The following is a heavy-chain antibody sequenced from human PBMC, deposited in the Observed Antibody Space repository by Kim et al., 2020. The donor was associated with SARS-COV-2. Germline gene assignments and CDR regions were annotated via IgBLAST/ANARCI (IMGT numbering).Heavy chain of an antibody. Sequence: YADSVKVRFNNSSDNAKNSLYLQMTSLRAEDTALYYCAQGGLLWFGVEDYWGQGTLLTVSS. J-gene: IGHJ4*02. V-gene: IGHV3-9*01. CDR3: AQGGLLWFGVEDY. D-gene: IGHD3-10*01.